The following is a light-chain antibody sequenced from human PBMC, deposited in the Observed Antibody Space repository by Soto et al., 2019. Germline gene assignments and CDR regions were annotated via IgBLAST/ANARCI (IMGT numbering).Light chain of an antibody. CDR3: QQLNSYPSIT. J-gene: IGKJ5*01. CDR2: AAS. Sequence: DIQMTQSPSTLSASVGGRVTITCRASQSVGTWVAWYQQKPGKAPKLLIYAASTLQSGVPSRFSGGGSGTEFTLTISNLQPEDFATYYCQQLNSYPSITFGQGTRLEIK. V-gene: IGKV1-9*01. CDR1: QSVGTW.